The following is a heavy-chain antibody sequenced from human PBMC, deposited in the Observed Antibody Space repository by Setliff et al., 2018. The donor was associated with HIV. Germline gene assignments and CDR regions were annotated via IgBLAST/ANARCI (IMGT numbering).Heavy chain of an antibody. V-gene: IGHV3-7*01. Sequence: PGGSLRLSCVASGLPFYNYWMTWLRRAPGRGLEWVANIKQDGSDMHYIESVKGRFTIFRDNAKNSVFLQMNSLRAEDTGVYYCATLTGFYNSHWYDYWGQGTMVTVSS. D-gene: IGHD6-13*01. CDR3: ATLTGFYNSHWYDY. J-gene: IGHJ4*02. CDR2: IKQDGSDM. CDR1: GLPFYNYW.